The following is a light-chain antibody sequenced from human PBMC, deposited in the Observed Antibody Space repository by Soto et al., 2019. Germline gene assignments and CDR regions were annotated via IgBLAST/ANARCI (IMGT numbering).Light chain of an antibody. CDR2: GAS. J-gene: IGKJ5*01. CDR3: QQHGTSPIT. CDR1: ESVRSS. Sequence: EVVMTQSPATLSVSPGERASLSCRASESVRSSLAWYHQRPGQTPRLLVYGASNRATGIPDRFSGSGSGTDFTLTISRLEPDDFAVYYCQQHGTSPITFGQGTRLEI. V-gene: IGKV3-20*01.